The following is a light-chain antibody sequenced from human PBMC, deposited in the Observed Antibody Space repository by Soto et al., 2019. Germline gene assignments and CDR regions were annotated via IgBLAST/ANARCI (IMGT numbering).Light chain of an antibody. CDR3: AAWGDNLNGWV. CDR2: DNI. CDR1: SSNIGNNA. J-gene: IGLJ3*02. Sequence: QPVLTQPPSASGTPGRRVTISCSGSSSNIGNNAVNWYQQFPGTAPKLLIYDNIQRPSGVPDRFSGSKSGTSASLAISGLQSEDEADYYCAAWGDNLNGWVFGGGTQLTVL. V-gene: IGLV1-44*01.